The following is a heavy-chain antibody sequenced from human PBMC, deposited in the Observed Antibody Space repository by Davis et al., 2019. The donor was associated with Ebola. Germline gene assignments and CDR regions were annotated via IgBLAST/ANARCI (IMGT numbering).Heavy chain of an antibody. CDR1: GGSFSGYY. J-gene: IGHJ4*02. CDR2: INHSGST. CDR3: ERGGYNYGFDY. D-gene: IGHD5-18*01. V-gene: IGHV4-34*01. Sequence: SETLSLTCAVYGGSFSGYYWSWIRQPPGKGLEWIGEINHSGSTNYNPSLKSRVTISVDTSKNQFSLKLSSVTAADTAVYYCERGGYNYGFDYWGQGTLVTVSS.